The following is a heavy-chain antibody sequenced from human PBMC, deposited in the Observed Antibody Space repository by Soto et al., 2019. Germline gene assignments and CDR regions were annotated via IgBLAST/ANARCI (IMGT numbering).Heavy chain of an antibody. J-gene: IGHJ5*02. CDR2: INPNSGAT. D-gene: IGHD3-3*01. Sequence: GASVKVSCKAFGYTFTGYFMHWVRQAPGQGLEWLEWINPNSGATKYAQKFQGRVTLTRDTSINTAYMEMSMLRSDDTAVYYCARGGGTILAPLPWGQGTLVTVSS. CDR1: GYTFTGYF. CDR3: ARGGGTILAPLP. V-gene: IGHV1-2*02.